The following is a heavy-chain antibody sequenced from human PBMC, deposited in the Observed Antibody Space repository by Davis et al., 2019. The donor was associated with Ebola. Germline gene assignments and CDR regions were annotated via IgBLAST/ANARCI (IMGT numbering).Heavy chain of an antibody. Sequence: SAKVSCKASGGTFSSYTISWVRQAPGQGLEWMGRIIPILGIANYAQKFQGRVTITADKSTSTAYMELSSLRSDDTAVYYCARVVGVLTSYPFDYWGQGTLVTVSS. CDR3: ARVVGVLTSYPFDY. CDR1: GGTFSSYT. J-gene: IGHJ4*02. D-gene: IGHD3-9*01. CDR2: IIPILGIA. V-gene: IGHV1-69*02.